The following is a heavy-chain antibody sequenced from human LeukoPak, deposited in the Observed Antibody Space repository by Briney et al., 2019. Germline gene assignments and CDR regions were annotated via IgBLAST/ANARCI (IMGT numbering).Heavy chain of an antibody. D-gene: IGHD5-24*01. CDR3: ARAGRDGYNYFDY. Sequence: PGGSLRLSCAASGFTFSSYGMSWVRQAPGKGLEWVSAISGSGGSTYYADSVKGRFTISRDNSKNTLYLQMNSLRAEDTAVYYCARAGRDGYNYFDYWGQGTLVTVSS. CDR1: GFTFSSYG. J-gene: IGHJ4*02. CDR2: ISGSGGST. V-gene: IGHV3-23*01.